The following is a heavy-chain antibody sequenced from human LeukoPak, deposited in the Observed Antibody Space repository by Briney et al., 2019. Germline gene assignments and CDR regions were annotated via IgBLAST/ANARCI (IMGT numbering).Heavy chain of an antibody. CDR1: GYTFTGYY. D-gene: IGHD2-15*01. CDR2: INPNSGDT. V-gene: IGHV1-2*02. J-gene: IGHJ5*02. Sequence: ASVKVSCEASGYTFTGYYIHWVRQAPGQGLEWMGWINPNSGDTNYAQKFQGRVTMTRDTSISTAYMELRRLRSDDTAVYYCARGPLEYCSGGSCYSGRNWFDPWGQGTLVTASS. CDR3: ARGPLEYCSGGSCYSGRNWFDP.